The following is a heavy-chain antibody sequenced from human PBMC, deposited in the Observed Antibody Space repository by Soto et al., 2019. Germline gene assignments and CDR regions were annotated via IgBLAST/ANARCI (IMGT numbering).Heavy chain of an antibody. CDR3: ARVVSYCSGGSCYSGYYGMDV. D-gene: IGHD2-15*01. CDR2: ISSSGSTI. V-gene: IGHV3-11*01. CDR1: GFTFSDYY. Sequence: QVQLVESGGGLVKPGGSLRLSCAASGFTFSDYYMSWIRQAPGKGLEWVSYISSSGSTIYYADSVKGRFTISRDNAKNSLYLQMNGLRAEDTAVYYCARVVSYCSGGSCYSGYYGMDVWGQGTTVTVSS. J-gene: IGHJ6*02.